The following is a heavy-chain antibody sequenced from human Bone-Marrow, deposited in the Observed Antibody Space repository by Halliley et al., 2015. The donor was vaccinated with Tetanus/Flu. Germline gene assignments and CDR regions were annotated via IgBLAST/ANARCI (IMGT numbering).Heavy chain of an antibody. D-gene: IGHD3-16*01. CDR3: ARHFPGGAYDI. Sequence: TLSLTCTVSGGSISSYFCSWIRQPPGKGLEWIGYISYSGSTNYNPSLKSRVTISVDTSKNQFSLKLTSVSAADTAVYYCARHFPGGAYDIWGQGTMVTVSS. J-gene: IGHJ3*02. CDR1: GGSISSYF. V-gene: IGHV4-59*08. CDR2: ISYSGST.